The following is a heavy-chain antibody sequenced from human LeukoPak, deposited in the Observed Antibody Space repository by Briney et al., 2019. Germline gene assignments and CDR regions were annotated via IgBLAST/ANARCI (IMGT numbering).Heavy chain of an antibody. D-gene: IGHD2-2*01. CDR1: GFTFSNYG. J-gene: IGHJ4*02. CDR2: ISGSGGSS. Sequence: GGSLRLSCAASGFTFSNYGMIWVRQAPGKGLEWVSGISGSGGSSHLADSVKGRFTISRDNSKNTLYLQMNSLRAEDTAVYYCAKGEIYCSTSCYGANREDYWGQGTLVTVSS. CDR3: AKGEIYCSTSCYGANREDY. V-gene: IGHV3-23*01.